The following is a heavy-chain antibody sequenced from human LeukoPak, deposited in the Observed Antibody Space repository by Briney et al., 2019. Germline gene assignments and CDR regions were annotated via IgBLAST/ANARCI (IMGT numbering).Heavy chain of an antibody. CDR3: AKIVTTPRGYLTTYYYYMDV. Sequence: SETLSLTCTVSGGSISSSSYYWGWNRQPPGKGLGWIGCIYYSGSTYYNPSLKSRVTISVDTSKNQFSLKLNSVTAADTAVYYCAKIVTTPRGYLTTYYYYMDVWGKGTTVTVSS. J-gene: IGHJ6*03. D-gene: IGHD5-12*01. CDR2: IYYSGST. CDR1: GGSISSSSYY. V-gene: IGHV4-39*07.